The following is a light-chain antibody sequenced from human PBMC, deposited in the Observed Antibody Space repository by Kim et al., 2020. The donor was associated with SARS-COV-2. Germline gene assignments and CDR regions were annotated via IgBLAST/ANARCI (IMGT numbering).Light chain of an antibody. CDR1: SLRSYY. CDR3: NSRDSSGYV. V-gene: IGLV3-19*01. J-gene: IGLJ1*01. Sequence: SSELTQDPAVSVALGQTVRITSQGDSLRSYYASWYQQKPGQAPVLVIYGKNNRPSGIPDRFSGSSSGNTASLTITGAQAEDEADYYCNSRDSSGYVFGTGTKVTVL. CDR2: GKN.